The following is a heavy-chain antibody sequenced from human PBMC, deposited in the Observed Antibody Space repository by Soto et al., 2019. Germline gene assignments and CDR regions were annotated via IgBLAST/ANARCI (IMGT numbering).Heavy chain of an antibody. CDR2: IIPIFETT. D-gene: IGHD2-2*01. CDR1: GGTFSNYA. Sequence: QVQLVQSGAEVKKPGSSVKVSCKASGGTFSNYAFSWVRQVPGQGLEWMGGIIPIFETTHYAQKFQGRVTITADESTSTTYMELSSLSSEDTAVFFCARDMIPAAISYRYYAMDVWGQGTTVTVSS. V-gene: IGHV1-69*01. CDR3: ARDMIPAAISYRYYAMDV. J-gene: IGHJ6*02.